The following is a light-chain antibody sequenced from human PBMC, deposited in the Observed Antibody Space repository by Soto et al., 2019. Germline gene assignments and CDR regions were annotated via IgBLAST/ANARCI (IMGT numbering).Light chain of an antibody. Sequence: EIVLTQSPGTLSLSPGERGTLSCRASQNLGTLYLAWFQQKPGRAPRLLIFGTSGRATGIPDRFSGNGSRTDFTLTISRLEPEDSAVYYCQQYGDSVFTFGPGTKVDIK. V-gene: IGKV3-20*01. CDR1: QNLGTLY. CDR3: QQYGDSVFT. J-gene: IGKJ3*01. CDR2: GTS.